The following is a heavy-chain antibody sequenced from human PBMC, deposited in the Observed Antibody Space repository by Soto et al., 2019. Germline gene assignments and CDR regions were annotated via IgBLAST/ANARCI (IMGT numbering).Heavy chain of an antibody. V-gene: IGHV4-30-4*01. J-gene: IGHJ5*02. CDR3: ARAGICSSTSFYTNWCDP. Sequence: QVQLQESGPGLVKPSQTLSLTCTVSGGSISSGDYYWSWIRQPPGKGLEWVGYIYYSGRTYYNPSLKSRVTKSVDTSKNQLSLKLSSVSAADTAVYYCARAGICSSTSFYTNWCDPWGQGTLVTVSS. D-gene: IGHD2-2*02. CDR1: GGSISSGDYY. CDR2: IYYSGRT.